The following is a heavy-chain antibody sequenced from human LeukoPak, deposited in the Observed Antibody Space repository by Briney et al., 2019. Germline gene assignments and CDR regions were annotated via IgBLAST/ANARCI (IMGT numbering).Heavy chain of an antibody. CDR2: INHSGST. D-gene: IGHD6-19*01. CDR3: ARGVIRAVAVLGY. J-gene: IGHJ4*02. Sequence: KPSETLSLTCAVYGGSFSGFYWSWIRRPPGKGLEWIGEINHSGSTNYNPSLKSRVTISVDTSKNQFSLKLRSVTTADTAMYYCARGVIRAVAVLGYWGQGTLVTVSS. CDR1: GGSFSGFY. V-gene: IGHV4-34*01.